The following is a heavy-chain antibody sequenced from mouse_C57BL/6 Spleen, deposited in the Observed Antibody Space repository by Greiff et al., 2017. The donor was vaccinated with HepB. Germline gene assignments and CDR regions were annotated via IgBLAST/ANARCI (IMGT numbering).Heavy chain of an antibody. D-gene: IGHD2-3*01. CDR3: AREDGYYAEGHEFAY. J-gene: IGHJ3*01. V-gene: IGHV1-80*01. Sequence: QVQLQQSGAELVKPGASVKISCKASGYAFSSYWMNWVKQRPGKGLEWIGQIYPGDGDTNYNGKFKGKATLTADKSSSTAYMQLSSLTSEDSAVYFCAREDGYYAEGHEFAYWGQGTLVTVSA. CDR1: GYAFSSYW. CDR2: IYPGDGDT.